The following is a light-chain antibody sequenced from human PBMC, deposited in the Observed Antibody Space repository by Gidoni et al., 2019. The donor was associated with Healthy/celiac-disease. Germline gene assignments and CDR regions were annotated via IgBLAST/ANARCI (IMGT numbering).Light chain of an antibody. CDR1: QSLLHSNGYNY. CDR3: MQALQTPWT. Sequence: DIVMTSSPLFLPVTPGEPASTSCRSSQSLLHSNGYNYLDWYLQKPGQSPQLLIYLGSNRASGVPDRFSGSGSGTDFTLKISRVEAEDVGVYYCMQALQTPWTFGQGTKVEIK. CDR2: LGS. J-gene: IGKJ1*01. V-gene: IGKV2-28*01.